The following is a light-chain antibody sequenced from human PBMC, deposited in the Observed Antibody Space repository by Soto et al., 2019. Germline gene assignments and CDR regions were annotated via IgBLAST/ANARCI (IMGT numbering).Light chain of an antibody. Sequence: QSVLGQPASVSGSPGQSITISCTGTSSDVGGYEYVSWYQHQPDKAPKLIIYEVNYRPSGVSNRFSGSKSGITASLTISGLQAEDEADYYCSSYASTSTAVFGSGTKVTVL. V-gene: IGLV2-14*01. CDR3: SSYASTSTAV. CDR1: SSDVGGYEY. CDR2: EVN. J-gene: IGLJ1*01.